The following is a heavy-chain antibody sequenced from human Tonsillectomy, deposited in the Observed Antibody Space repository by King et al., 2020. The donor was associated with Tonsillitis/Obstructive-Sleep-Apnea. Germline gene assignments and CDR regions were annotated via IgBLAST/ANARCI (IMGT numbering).Heavy chain of an antibody. D-gene: IGHD6-13*01. CDR3: AKDDAAAGGTFDY. CDR1: GFTFDDYA. V-gene: IGHV3-9*01. CDR2: ISWNSGSI. Sequence: QLVQSGGGLVQPGRSLRLSCAASGFTFDDYAMHWVRQPPGKGLEWVSGISWNSGSIDYADSVKGRFTISRDNAKNSLYLQMNSLRAEDTALYYCAKDDAAAGGTFDYWGQGTLVTVSS. J-gene: IGHJ4*02.